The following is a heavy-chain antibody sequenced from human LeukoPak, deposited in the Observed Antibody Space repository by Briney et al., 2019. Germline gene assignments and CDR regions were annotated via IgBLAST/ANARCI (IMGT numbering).Heavy chain of an antibody. D-gene: IGHD6-13*01. CDR3: AKDGSSSWYYFDY. V-gene: IGHV3-30*18. CDR1: GFTFSSYD. CDR2: ISYDGSNK. J-gene: IGHJ4*02. Sequence: GGSLRLSCAASGFTFSSYDMHWVRQAPGKGLEWVAVISYDGSNKYYADSVKGRFTISRDNSKNTLYLQMNSLRAEDTAVYYCAKDGSSSWYYFDYWGQGTLVTVSS.